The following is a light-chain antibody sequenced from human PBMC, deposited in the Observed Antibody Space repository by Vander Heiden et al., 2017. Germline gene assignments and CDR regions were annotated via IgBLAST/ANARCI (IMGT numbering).Light chain of an antibody. CDR3: QQYDSSPRT. CDR1: QNISNY. CDR2: GAS. V-gene: IGKV3-20*01. J-gene: IGKJ2*01. Sequence: DIVLTQSPGTLSFSPGERAVLSCRANQNISNYLAWYQQKPGQSPRLLIYGASSRATGIPDSFSGSGSGTDFTLTINRLEPEDFAVYYCQQYDSSPRTFGQGTKVEIK.